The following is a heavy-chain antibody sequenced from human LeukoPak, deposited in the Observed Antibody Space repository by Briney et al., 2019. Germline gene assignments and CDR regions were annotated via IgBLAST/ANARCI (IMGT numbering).Heavy chain of an antibody. J-gene: IGHJ5*02. CDR3: ARSKRITMVRGVSVWFDP. D-gene: IGHD3-10*01. Sequence: SETLSLTCAVSGGSISSGGYSWSWIQQPPGKGLEWIGYIYHSGSTYYNPSLKSRVTISVDRSKNQFSLKLSSVTAADTAVYYCARSKRITMVRGVSVWFDPWGQGTLVTVSS. CDR2: IYHSGST. CDR1: GGSISSGGYS. V-gene: IGHV4-30-2*01.